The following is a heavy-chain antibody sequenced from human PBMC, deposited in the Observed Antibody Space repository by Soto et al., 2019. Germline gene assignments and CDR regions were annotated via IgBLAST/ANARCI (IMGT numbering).Heavy chain of an antibody. V-gene: IGHV4-30-2*01. J-gene: IGHJ3*02. Sequence: SETLSLTCAVSGGSISSGGDSWSWIRQPPGKGLEWIGYIYHSGSTYYNPSLKSRVTISVDRSKSQFSLKLSSVAAADTAVYYCARVWGYSYGLASDIRGQGTMVTVPS. CDR3: ARVWGYSYGLASDI. CDR1: GGSISSGGDS. D-gene: IGHD5-18*01. CDR2: IYHSGST.